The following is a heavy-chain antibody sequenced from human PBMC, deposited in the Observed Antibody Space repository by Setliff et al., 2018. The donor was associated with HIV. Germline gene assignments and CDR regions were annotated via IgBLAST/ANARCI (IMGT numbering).Heavy chain of an antibody. D-gene: IGHD3-22*01. CDR1: GFTFSSYA. CDR2: ISYDGSNK. V-gene: IGHV3-30*04. Sequence: GGSLRLSCAASGFTFSSYAMHWVRQAPGKGLEWVAVISYDGSNKYYADSVKGRLTISSDNSKNTLYLQMNSLRAEDTAVYCCARSKGHLYYDDDTGYVLRAFDIWGQGTMVTVSS. J-gene: IGHJ3*02. CDR3: ARSKGHLYYDDDTGYVLRAFDI.